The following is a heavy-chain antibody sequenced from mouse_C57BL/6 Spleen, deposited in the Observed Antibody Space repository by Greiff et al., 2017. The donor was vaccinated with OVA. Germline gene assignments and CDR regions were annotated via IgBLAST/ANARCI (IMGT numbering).Heavy chain of an antibody. CDR2: INPNNGGT. J-gene: IGHJ2*01. Sequence: EVQLQQSGPELVKPGASVKMSCKASGYTFTDYNMHWVKQSHGKSLEWIGYINPNNGGTSYNQKFKGKATLTVNKSSSTAYMELRSLTSEDSAVYYCAVPYSNLYYFDYWGQGTTLTVSS. D-gene: IGHD2-5*01. CDR1: GYTFTDYN. CDR3: AVPYSNLYYFDY. V-gene: IGHV1-22*01.